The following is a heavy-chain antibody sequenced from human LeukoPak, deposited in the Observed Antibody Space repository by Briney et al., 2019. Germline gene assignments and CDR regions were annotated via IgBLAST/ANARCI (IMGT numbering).Heavy chain of an antibody. CDR2: IYTSGST. D-gene: IGHD6-6*01. CDR3: ARDGVAARPGYYYYYMDV. J-gene: IGHJ6*03. V-gene: IGHV4-4*07. Sequence: PSETLSLTCTVSGGSISSYYWSWIRQPAGKGLEWIGRIYTSGSTNYNPSLKSRVTISVDKSKNQFSLKLSSVTAADTAVYYCARDGVAARPGYYYYYMDVRGKGTTVTVSS. CDR1: GGSISSYY.